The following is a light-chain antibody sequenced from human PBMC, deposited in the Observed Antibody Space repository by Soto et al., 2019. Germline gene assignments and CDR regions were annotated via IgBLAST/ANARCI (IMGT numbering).Light chain of an antibody. CDR1: QSVSSN. CDR2: GAS. CDR3: QQYNNWWT. J-gene: IGKJ1*01. V-gene: IGKV3-15*01. Sequence: SPGERATLSCRASQSVSSNLAWYQQKPGQAPRLLIYGASTRATGIPARFSGSGSGTEFTLTISSLQSEDFAVYYCQQYNNWWTFGQGTKVDIK.